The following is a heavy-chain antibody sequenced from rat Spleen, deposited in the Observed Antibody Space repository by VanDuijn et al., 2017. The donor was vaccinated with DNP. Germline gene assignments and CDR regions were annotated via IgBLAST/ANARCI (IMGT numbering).Heavy chain of an antibody. CDR3: ARDDYGHYFDY. Sequence: EVQLVESGGGLVQPGRSLKLSCAASGFTFSDYSMAWVRQAPTTGLEWVASITSSGGGTYYPDSVKGRFTIFRDNTKNTLYLQIDSLRSEDTATYYCARDDYGHYFDYWGQGVMVTVSS. CDR2: ITSSGGGT. D-gene: IGHD1-7*01. J-gene: IGHJ2*01. V-gene: IGHV5S13*01. CDR1: GFTFSDYS.